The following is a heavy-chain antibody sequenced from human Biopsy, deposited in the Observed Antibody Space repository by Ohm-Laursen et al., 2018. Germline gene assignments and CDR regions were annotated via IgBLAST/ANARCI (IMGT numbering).Heavy chain of an antibody. V-gene: IGHV1-2*02. J-gene: IGHJ4*02. CDR3: ARLTRGTPTTGV. Sequence: ASVKVSCKASGYIFTGYYMHWVRQAPGQGLEWMGWLNTNSGDTEYAENFQGRVTMTRDTSISTAYMELSRLRSDDTAVYYCARLTRGTPTTGVWGQGTLVTVSS. D-gene: IGHD2-8*01. CDR2: LNTNSGDT. CDR1: GYIFTGYY.